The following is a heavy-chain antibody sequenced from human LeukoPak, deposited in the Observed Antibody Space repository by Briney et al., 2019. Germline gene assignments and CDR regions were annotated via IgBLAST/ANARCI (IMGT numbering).Heavy chain of an antibody. CDR1: GFIFSNYY. CDR2: IGANGGAT. V-gene: IGHV3-23*01. Sequence: GGSLRLSCAASGFIFSNYYLVWVRQAPGKGLELISGIGANGGATYYADSVKGRFTISRDNSRETLHLHMNALRADDTAVYYCGRDPNGDYLGAFDFWGQGTVVSVSS. D-gene: IGHD4-17*01. J-gene: IGHJ3*01. CDR3: GRDPNGDYLGAFDF.